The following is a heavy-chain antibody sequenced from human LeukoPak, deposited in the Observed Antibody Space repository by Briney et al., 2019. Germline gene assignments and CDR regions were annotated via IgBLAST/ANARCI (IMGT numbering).Heavy chain of an antibody. Sequence: PGRSLRLSCAASGFTFSSYCMHWVRQAPGKGLEWVAVIWYDGSNKYYADSVKGRFTISRDNSKNTLYLQMNSLRAEDTAVYYCAKDATASPYFHWFDNWGQGTQVIVSS. D-gene: IGHD3-9*01. CDR3: AKDATASPYFHWFDN. CDR2: IWYDGSNK. V-gene: IGHV3-33*06. CDR1: GFTFSSYC. J-gene: IGHJ4*02.